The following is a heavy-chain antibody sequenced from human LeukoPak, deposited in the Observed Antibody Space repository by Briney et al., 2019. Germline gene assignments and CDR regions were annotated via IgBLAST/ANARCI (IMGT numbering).Heavy chain of an antibody. CDR1: GFVFSSYG. V-gene: IGHV3-30*18. D-gene: IGHD6-19*01. J-gene: IGHJ4*02. CDR2: ISYDGSNK. CDR3: AKSTGYSSGWFDY. Sequence: GGSLRLSCAASGFVFSSYGMHWVRQAPGKGLEWVAVISYDGSNKYYADSVKGRFTISRDNSKNTGYLQMNSLRGDDTAVYYCAKSTGYSSGWFDYWGQGTLVTVSS.